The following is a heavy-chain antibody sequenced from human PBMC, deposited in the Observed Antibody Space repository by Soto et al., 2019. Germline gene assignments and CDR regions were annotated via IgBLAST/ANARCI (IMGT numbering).Heavy chain of an antibody. CDR1: GGTVSSGSYC. CDR2: IYYSGST. Sequence: ETLSLTCTVSGGTVSSGSYCWSWIRQPPGKGLEWIGHIYYSGSTNYDPSLKSRVTMSVDTSKNQFSLKLSSVTSADTAVYYCASYKPDYSSSSPWSWFDPWGQGTLVTVSS. V-gene: IGHV4-61*01. CDR3: ASYKPDYSSSSPWSWFDP. D-gene: IGHD6-6*01. J-gene: IGHJ5*02.